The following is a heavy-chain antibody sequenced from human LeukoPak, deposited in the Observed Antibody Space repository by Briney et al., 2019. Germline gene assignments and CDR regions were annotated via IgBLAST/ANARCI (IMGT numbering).Heavy chain of an antibody. D-gene: IGHD3-10*01. CDR3: ARESHVTREDY. J-gene: IGHJ4*02. CDR1: GGTFSSYA. V-gene: IGHV1-69*05. Sequence: EASVNVSCKASGGTFSSYAISWVRQAPGQGLEWMGGIIPIFGTANYAQKFQGRVTMTTDTSTSTAYMELRSLRSDDTAVYYCARESHVTREDYWGQGTLVTVSS. CDR2: IIPIFGTA.